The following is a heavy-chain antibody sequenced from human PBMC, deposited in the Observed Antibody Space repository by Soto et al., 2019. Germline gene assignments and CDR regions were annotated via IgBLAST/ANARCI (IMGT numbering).Heavy chain of an antibody. V-gene: IGHV3-33*01. CDR3: AGAGGCLRLYNCFDP. D-gene: IGHD5-12*01. J-gene: IGHJ5*02. CDR1: GFTFSTYG. CDR2: IWYDGSSK. Sequence: QVQLVESGGGVVQPGRSLRLSCAASGFTFSTYGMHWVRQAPGKGLEWGAVIWYDGSSKYYADSVKGRFTISRDNSKNTLYLQRNSLRVEDTAVYYGAGAGGCLRLYNCFDPWGQGTLVTVSS.